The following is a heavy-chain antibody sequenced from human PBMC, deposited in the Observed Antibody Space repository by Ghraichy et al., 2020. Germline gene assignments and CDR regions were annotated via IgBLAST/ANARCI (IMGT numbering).Heavy chain of an antibody. J-gene: IGHJ6*02. D-gene: IGHD6-19*01. Sequence: GESLRLSCAASGFTFSSYSMNWVRQAPGKGLEWVSSISSSSSYIYYADSVKGRFTISRDNTKNSLYLQMNSLRAEDTAVYYCARDLVSSGWYYYGMDVWGQGTTVTVSS. CDR3: ARDLVSSGWYYYGMDV. CDR1: GFTFSSYS. CDR2: ISSSSSYI. V-gene: IGHV3-21*01.